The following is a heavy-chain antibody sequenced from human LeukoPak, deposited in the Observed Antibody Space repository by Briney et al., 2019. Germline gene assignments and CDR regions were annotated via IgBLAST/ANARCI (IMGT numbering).Heavy chain of an antibody. CDR2: IYYSGST. V-gene: IGHV4-59*01. CDR3: ARGVLRYFDWPYYFDY. D-gene: IGHD3-9*01. J-gene: IGHJ4*02. CDR1: GGSISSYY. Sequence: SETLSFTCTVSGGSISSYYWSWIRQPPGKGLEWIGYIYYSGSTNYNPSLKSRVTISVDTSKNQFSLKLSSVTAADTAVYYCARGVLRYFDWPYYFDYWGQGTLVTVPS.